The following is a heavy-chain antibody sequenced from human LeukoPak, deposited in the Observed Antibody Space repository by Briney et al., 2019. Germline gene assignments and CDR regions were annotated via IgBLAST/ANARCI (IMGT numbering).Heavy chain of an antibody. V-gene: IGHV4-4*07. CDR3: ARDLGYYDSSGYYNWFDP. CDR1: GGSFSAYY. D-gene: IGHD3-22*01. Sequence: SETLSLTCAVYGGSFSAYYWSWIRQPAGKGLEWIGRIYTSGSTNYNPSLKSRVTISVDTSKNQFSLKLSSVTAADTAVYYCARDLGYYDSSGYYNWFDPWGQGTLVTVSS. J-gene: IGHJ5*02. CDR2: IYTSGST.